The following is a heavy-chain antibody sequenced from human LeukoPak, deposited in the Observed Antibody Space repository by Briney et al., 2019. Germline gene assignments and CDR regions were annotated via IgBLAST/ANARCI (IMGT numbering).Heavy chain of an antibody. Sequence: PGGSLRLSCAASGFTLGGYWMHWVRQAPGKGLVWVSRINNDGTSTIYADSVKGRFTISRDNAKNTLYLQMNSLRAEDTAIYYCARDQSGTTLDYWGQGTLVTVSS. CDR3: ARDQSGTTLDY. J-gene: IGHJ4*02. V-gene: IGHV3-74*01. D-gene: IGHD1-1*01. CDR2: INNDGTST. CDR1: GFTLGGYW.